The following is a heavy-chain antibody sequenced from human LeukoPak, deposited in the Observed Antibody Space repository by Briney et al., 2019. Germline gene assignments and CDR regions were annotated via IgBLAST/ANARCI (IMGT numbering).Heavy chain of an antibody. CDR1: GDSMSDYF. D-gene: IGHD5-24*01. CDR3: AGGWLPDKNDF. Sequence: SETLSLTCTVSGDSMSDYFWTWIRQPPGKGLEWIGYAADSGSTNYNPSLKSRVTISVDTSKNQFSLKVTSVTAADTAVYYCAGGWLPDKNDFWGQGTLVTVSA. V-gene: IGHV4-59*12. J-gene: IGHJ4*02. CDR2: AADSGST.